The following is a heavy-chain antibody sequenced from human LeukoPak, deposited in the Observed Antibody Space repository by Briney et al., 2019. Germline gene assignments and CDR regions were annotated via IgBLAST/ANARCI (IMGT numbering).Heavy chain of an antibody. CDR3: ARGRVVVAAALTYYYYYMDV. Sequence: MSSETLSLTCAVYVGSFSGYYWSWIRQPPGKGLEWIREINHSGSTNYNPSLKSRVTISVDTSKNQFSLKLSSVTAADTTVYYCARGRVVVAAALTYYYYYMDVWGKGTTVTVSS. CDR2: INHSGST. D-gene: IGHD2-15*01. J-gene: IGHJ6*03. CDR1: VGSFSGYY. V-gene: IGHV4-34*01.